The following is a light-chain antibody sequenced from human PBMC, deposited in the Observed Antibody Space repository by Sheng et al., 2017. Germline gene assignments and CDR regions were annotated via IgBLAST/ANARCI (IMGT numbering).Light chain of an antibody. J-gene: IGKJ1*01. CDR3: QQYNNWPRT. Sequence: EIVLTQSPATLSVSPGERATLSCRASQSVNSNLAWYQQKPGQAPRLLIKGASTRAAGIPARFSGSGSGTEFTLTISSLQSEDFAVYYCQQYNNWPRTFGQGPRWKSN. V-gene: IGKV3-15*01. CDR1: QSVNSN. CDR2: GAS.